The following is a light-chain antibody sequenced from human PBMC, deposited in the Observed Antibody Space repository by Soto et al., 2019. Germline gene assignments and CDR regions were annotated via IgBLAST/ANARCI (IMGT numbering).Light chain of an antibody. CDR3: QQYNNWPPWT. Sequence: VMTQSPATLAVSPGERATLSCSTSHSVSSNLAWYQKKPGQAPRLLIYGASTRATGVPARFSGSGSGTEFTLTISSLQSEDFAVYYCQQYNNWPPWTFGQGTKV. V-gene: IGKV3-15*01. J-gene: IGKJ1*01. CDR1: HSVSSN. CDR2: GAS.